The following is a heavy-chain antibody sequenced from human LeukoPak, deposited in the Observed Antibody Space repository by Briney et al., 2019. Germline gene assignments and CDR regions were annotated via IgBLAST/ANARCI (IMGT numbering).Heavy chain of an antibody. J-gene: IGHJ4*02. CDR3: ARHRDNSRVAVAY. CDR2: ISSSGTT. D-gene: IGHD6-19*01. CDR1: GGSISSNTYY. Sequence: SETLSLTCTVSGGSISSNTYYWAWIRQPPGKGLEWIGTISSSGTTYYNPSLKSRVTISLGTSKNQFSLKLTSVTATDTSVYYCARHRDNSRVAVAYWGQGILVTVSS. V-gene: IGHV4-39*01.